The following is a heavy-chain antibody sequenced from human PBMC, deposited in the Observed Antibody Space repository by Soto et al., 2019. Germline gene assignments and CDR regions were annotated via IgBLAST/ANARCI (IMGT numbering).Heavy chain of an antibody. CDR2: ISCSGGST. CDR1: GFTFSSYD. J-gene: IGHJ3*01. D-gene: IGHD4-17*01. CDR3: ARATCYGDISFDF. V-gene: IGHV3-23*01. Sequence: PAGSLSLSCAVSGFTFSSYDMSWIRNSPGRGLVWVSGISCSGGSTYYADSVKGRFIISRDNSKNTLYLQLNSVRAEDTAVYYCARATCYGDISFDFWGQGTMVTVSS.